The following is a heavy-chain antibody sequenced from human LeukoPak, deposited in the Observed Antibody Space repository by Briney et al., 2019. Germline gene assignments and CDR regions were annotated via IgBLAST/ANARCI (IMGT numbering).Heavy chain of an antibody. CDR2: SRNKAKSYTT. CDR3: VRVGSVAGSDYLDY. J-gene: IGHJ4*02. V-gene: IGHV3-72*01. Sequence: GGSLSLSCVVSGFTFSDHFLDWVRQAPGKGLEWVGRSRNKAKSYTTEYAASVKGRFTISRDDPKNSLYLQMNSLKTEDTAVYYCVRVGSVAGSDYLDYWGQGTLVTVSS. CDR1: GFTFSDHF. D-gene: IGHD6-19*01.